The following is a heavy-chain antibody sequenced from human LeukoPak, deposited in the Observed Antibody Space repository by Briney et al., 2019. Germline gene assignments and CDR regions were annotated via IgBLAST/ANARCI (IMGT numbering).Heavy chain of an antibody. CDR3: ARRGYPTASYFDY. D-gene: IGHD2-15*01. Sequence: PSETLSLTCTVSGGSISSYYWSWIRQPPGKGLEWIGYIYYSGSTNYNPSLKSRVTISVDTSKNQFSLKLSSVNAADTAVYYCARRGYPTASYFDYWGQGTLVTVSS. V-gene: IGHV4-59*08. CDR1: GGSISSYY. J-gene: IGHJ4*02. CDR2: IYYSGST.